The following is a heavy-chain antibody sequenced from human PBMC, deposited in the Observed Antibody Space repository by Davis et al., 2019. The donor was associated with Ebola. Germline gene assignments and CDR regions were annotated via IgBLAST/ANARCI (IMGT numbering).Heavy chain of an antibody. D-gene: IGHD6-19*01. CDR3: ARESRMAGTGWYYYYGMDV. J-gene: IGHJ6*02. Sequence: GESLKISCAASGFTFSNAWMSWVRQAPGKGLEWVSYISSRGTNIYYADSVKGRFTISRDIAKNSLYLQMNSLRAEDTAVYYCARESRMAGTGWYYYYGMDVWGQGTTVTVSS. CDR2: ISSRGTNI. V-gene: IGHV3-11*04. CDR1: GFTFSNAW.